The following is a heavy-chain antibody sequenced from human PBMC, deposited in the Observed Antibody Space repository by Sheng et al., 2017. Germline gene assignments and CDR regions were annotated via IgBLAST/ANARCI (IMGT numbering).Heavy chain of an antibody. CDR2: IWYDGTNK. CDR1: GFTFSSYG. V-gene: IGHV3-33*01. Sequence: QVHLVESGGGVVQPGRSLRLSCAASGFTFSSYGMHWVRQAPGKGLEWVAVIWYDGTNKYYVDSVKGRFTISRDNSKNTLYLQMNSLRAEDTAVYYCARDYESSSLDYWGQGNPGPPSPQ. CDR3: ARDYESSSLDY. D-gene: IGHD6-13*01. J-gene: IGHJ4*02.